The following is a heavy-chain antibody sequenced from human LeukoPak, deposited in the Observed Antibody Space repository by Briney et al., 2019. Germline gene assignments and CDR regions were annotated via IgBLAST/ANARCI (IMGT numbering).Heavy chain of an antibody. CDR1: GGSFSGYY. Sequence: SETLSLTCAVYGGSFSGYYWSWIRQPPGKGLEWIGEINHSGSTNYNPSLKSRVTISVDTSRNQFSLKLSSVTAADTAVSYCARELSFGYCSSTSCNDAFDIWGQGTMVTVSS. CDR3: ARELSFGYCSSTSCNDAFDI. J-gene: IGHJ3*02. D-gene: IGHD2-2*03. V-gene: IGHV4-34*01. CDR2: INHSGST.